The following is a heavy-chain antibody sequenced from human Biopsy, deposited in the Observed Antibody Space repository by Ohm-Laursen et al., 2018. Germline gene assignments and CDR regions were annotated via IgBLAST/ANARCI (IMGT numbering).Heavy chain of an antibody. D-gene: IGHD3-9*01. Sequence: SDTLSLTRTVSGGSLSGYFWSWIRQPPGQGLEWIGHNQNSGSTKYNPSLKSRVTISADTSKNQFSLKMSSVTDADTAMYYCARGRGWGNTYFRSFNYWGQGTLVTVSS. J-gene: IGHJ4*02. CDR3: ARGRGWGNTYFRSFNY. CDR2: NQNSGST. V-gene: IGHV4-59*07. CDR1: GGSLSGYF.